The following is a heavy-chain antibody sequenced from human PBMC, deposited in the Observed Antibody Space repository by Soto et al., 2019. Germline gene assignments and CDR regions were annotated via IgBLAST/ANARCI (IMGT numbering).Heavy chain of an antibody. J-gene: IGHJ4*02. CDR1: GFSLSTSGVG. CDR2: IYWDDDK. D-gene: IGHD2-15*01. CDR3: AHLVVAGITYYFAS. Sequence: SGPTLVNPTQTLTLTRTFSGFSLSTSGVGVGWIRQPPGKALEWLTFIYWDDDKRNSPFLKSRLTITKDTSKNQVVLTMTNMDPVDTATYYCAHLVVAGITYYFASWGQGTLVTVSS. V-gene: IGHV2-5*02.